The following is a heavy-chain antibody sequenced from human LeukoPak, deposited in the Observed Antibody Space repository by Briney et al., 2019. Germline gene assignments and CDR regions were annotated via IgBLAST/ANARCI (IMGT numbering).Heavy chain of an antibody. Sequence: GGSLRLSCVVSGLTFSTYAMTWVRQAPGKGLEWVSAISGGGGTTYYADSVKGRFTISRDNSRNTLYLQMNSLRAEDTAVYSCAKDRGYWGQGTLVTVSS. J-gene: IGHJ4*02. CDR2: ISGGGGTT. CDR3: AKDRGY. CDR1: GLTFSTYA. V-gene: IGHV3-23*01.